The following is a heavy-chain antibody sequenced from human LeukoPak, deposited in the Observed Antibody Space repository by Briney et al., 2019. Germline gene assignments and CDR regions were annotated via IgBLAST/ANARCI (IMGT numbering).Heavy chain of an antibody. D-gene: IGHD2-2*01. CDR2: ISAYNSNT. CDR3: ARREGKVPFDP. J-gene: IGHJ5*02. V-gene: IGHV1-18*01. CDR1: GYTFTSYG. Sequence: GASVNVSCKASGYTFTSYGISWVRQAPGKGLEWMGWISAYNSNTNYAQKLQGRITITTDTSTSTAYMELRSLRSDDTAVYYCARREGKVPFDPWGQGTLVTVSS.